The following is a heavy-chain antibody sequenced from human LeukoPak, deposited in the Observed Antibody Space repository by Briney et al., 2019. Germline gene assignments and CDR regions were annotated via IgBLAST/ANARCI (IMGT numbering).Heavy chain of an antibody. CDR1: GFTFSSYW. CDR3: ATSRTFDY. D-gene: IGHD2-2*01. J-gene: IGHJ4*02. Sequence: GGSLRLSCTASGFTFSSYWMSWVRQAPGKGLEWVANIKQDGSEKYYVDSVKGRFTISRDNTKNSLYLQMNNLRTDDTAVYYCATSRTFDYWGQGTLVTVSS. V-gene: IGHV3-7*01. CDR2: IKQDGSEK.